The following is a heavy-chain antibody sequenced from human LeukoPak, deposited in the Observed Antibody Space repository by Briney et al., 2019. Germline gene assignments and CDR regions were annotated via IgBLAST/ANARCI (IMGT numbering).Heavy chain of an antibody. J-gene: IGHJ3*02. Sequence: ASVKVSCKASGYTLTSYGISWVRQAPGQGLEWMGWISAYNGNTNYAQKLQGRVTMTTDTSTSTAYMELRSLRSDDTAVYYCARELTGSSSWYVRDDAFDIWGQGTMVTVSS. D-gene: IGHD6-13*01. V-gene: IGHV1-18*01. CDR1: GYTLTSYG. CDR2: ISAYNGNT. CDR3: ARELTGSSSWYVRDDAFDI.